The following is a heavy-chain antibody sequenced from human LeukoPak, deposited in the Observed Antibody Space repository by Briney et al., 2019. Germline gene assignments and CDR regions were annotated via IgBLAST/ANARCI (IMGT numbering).Heavy chain of an antibody. D-gene: IGHD5-24*01. CDR3: ARERDGRFFDY. V-gene: IGHV3-7*01. CDR1: GLTFRSYW. CDR2: INQDGSEK. J-gene: IGHJ4*02. Sequence: GGSLRLSCAVSGLTFRSYWMSWVRQAPGKGLEWVANINQDGSEKYFVDSVKGRFTISRDNAKNSLHLQMNTLGAEDTAVYYCARERDGRFFDYWGQGTLVTVSS.